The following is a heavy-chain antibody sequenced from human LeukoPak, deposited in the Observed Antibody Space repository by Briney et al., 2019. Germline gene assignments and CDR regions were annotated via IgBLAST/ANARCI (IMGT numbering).Heavy chain of an antibody. CDR1: GFTFSDYY. V-gene: IGHV3-11*04. CDR3: ARVEEDCSGGSCPEYFST. D-gene: IGHD2-15*01. CDR2: ISSSGSTI. J-gene: IGHJ1*01. Sequence: GGSLRLSCAASGFTFSDYYMSWIRQAPGKGLEWVSYISSSGSTIYYADSVKGRFTISRDNAKNTLYLQMNSLRAEDTAVYYCARVEEDCSGGSCPEYFSTGARAPWSPSPQ.